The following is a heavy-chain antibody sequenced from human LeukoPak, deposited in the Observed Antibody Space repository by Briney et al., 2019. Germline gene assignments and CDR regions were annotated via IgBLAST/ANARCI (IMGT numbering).Heavy chain of an antibody. D-gene: IGHD3-10*01. V-gene: IGHV1-2*02. CDR3: ARARRGTMVRGVISGTWFDP. J-gene: IGHJ5*02. Sequence: ASVKVSCKASGYTFTGYYMHWVRQAPGQGLEWMGWINPNSGGTNYAQKFQGRVTMTRDTSISTAYMELSRLRSDDTAVYYCARARRGTMVRGVISGTWFDPWGQGTRVTVSS. CDR1: GYTFTGYY. CDR2: INPNSGGT.